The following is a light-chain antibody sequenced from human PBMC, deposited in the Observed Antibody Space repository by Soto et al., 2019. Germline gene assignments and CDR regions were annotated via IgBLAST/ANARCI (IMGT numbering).Light chain of an antibody. V-gene: IGLV2-8*01. CDR2: DVS. Sequence: QSALTQPPSASGSPGQSVTISCTGTSSDVGGYNYVSWYQQHPGKAPKLMIYDVSNRPSGVPNRFSGSKSGNTASLTISGLQAEDEADYYCSSYVGSDILVFGGGTKVTVL. J-gene: IGLJ3*02. CDR3: SSYVGSDILV. CDR1: SSDVGGYNY.